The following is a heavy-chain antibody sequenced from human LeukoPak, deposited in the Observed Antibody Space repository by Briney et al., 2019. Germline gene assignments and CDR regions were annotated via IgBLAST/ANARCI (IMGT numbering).Heavy chain of an antibody. CDR2: IHPNNGDT. CDR3: ARDGPAQMVEFDY. J-gene: IGHJ4*02. D-gene: IGHD3-10*01. Sequence: ASVKVSCKASGYTFSGTGWFLYWLRQAPGQGLECVGWIHPNNGDTMYARKFQDRVAMTRDSSNSTAYMELSGLRPDDTAVYYCARDGPAQMVEFDYWGQGTLVTVSS. CDR1: GYTFSGTGWF. V-gene: IGHV1-2*02.